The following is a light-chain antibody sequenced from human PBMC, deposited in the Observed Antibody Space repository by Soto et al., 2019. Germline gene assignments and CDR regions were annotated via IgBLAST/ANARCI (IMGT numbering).Light chain of an antibody. V-gene: IGKV1-5*01. CDR1: QRISTW. Sequence: DIQRTQSPSTLSASVGDGVTITCRASQRISTWLAWYQQKPGKAPKLLISDASSLETGVPSRFSGSGSGTDFTLTISCLQSEDFATYYCQQYYSFPPTFGQGTKVDIK. J-gene: IGKJ1*01. CDR3: QQYYSFPPT. CDR2: DAS.